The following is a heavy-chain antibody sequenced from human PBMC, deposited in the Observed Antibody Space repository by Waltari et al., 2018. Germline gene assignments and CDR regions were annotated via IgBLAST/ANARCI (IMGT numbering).Heavy chain of an antibody. CDR3: AREWKRGEVVMPLGS. CDR1: GYTFSDYY. Sequence: QVQVVQSGTEVKKPGASVKVSCKTSGYTFSDYYIHWVRQAPGQGLEWMGWINPNNGASNSAQRFQGRVSMTTDIFISTAYMELSRLTSDDTAVYYCAREWKRGEVVMPLGSWGQGTLVAVSS. CDR2: INPNNGAS. D-gene: IGHD3-22*01. J-gene: IGHJ4*02. V-gene: IGHV1-2*02.